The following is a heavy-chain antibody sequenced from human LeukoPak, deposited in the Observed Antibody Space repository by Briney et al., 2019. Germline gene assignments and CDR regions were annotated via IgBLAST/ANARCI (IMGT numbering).Heavy chain of an antibody. J-gene: IGHJ5*02. D-gene: IGHD3-10*01. V-gene: IGHV1-2*02. Sequence: GASVKVSCKASGYTFIGYYMHWVRQAPGQGLEWMGWINPNSGVTNFAQRFQGRVTVTRDTSISTVYMELSGLRSDDTAIYYCARILVRGGSWFDPWGQGTLVTVSS. CDR1: GYTFIGYY. CDR2: INPNSGVT. CDR3: ARILVRGGSWFDP.